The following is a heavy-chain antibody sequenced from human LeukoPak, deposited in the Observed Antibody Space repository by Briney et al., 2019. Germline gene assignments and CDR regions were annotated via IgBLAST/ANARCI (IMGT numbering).Heavy chain of an antibody. V-gene: IGHV3-9*01. CDR2: ISWNSISL. CDR1: GFTFDDYA. J-gene: IGHJ4*02. CDR3: AKDSVFREGYFDY. Sequence: PGGSLRLSCAASGFTFDDYAMHWVRHVPGKGLEWVSGISWNSISLGYADSVKGRFTISRDNAKNSLYLQMNSLRAEDTALYYCAKDSVFREGYFDYWGQGTLVTVSS.